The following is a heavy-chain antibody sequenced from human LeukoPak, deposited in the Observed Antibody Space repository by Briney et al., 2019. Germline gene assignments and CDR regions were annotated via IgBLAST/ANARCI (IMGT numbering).Heavy chain of an antibody. V-gene: IGHV4-34*01. J-gene: IGHJ4*02. CDR2: INHSGST. D-gene: IGHD2-2*01. CDR1: GGSISSYY. Sequence: SETLSLTCTVSGGSISSYYWSWIRQPPGKGLEWIGEINHSGSTNYNPSLKSRVTISVDTSKNQFSLKLSSVTAADTAVYYCATRRSYCSSTSCPRGGFDYWGQGTLVTVSS. CDR3: ATRRSYCSSTSCPRGGFDY.